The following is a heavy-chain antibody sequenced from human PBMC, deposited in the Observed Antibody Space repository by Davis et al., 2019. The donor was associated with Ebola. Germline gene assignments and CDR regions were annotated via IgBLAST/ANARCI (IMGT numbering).Heavy chain of an antibody. CDR2: ISYDGSSK. V-gene: IGHV3-30-3*01. CDR1: GYSISSGY. CDR3: AADRELLGRGLDY. J-gene: IGHJ4*02. Sequence: LSLTCIVSGYSISSGYYWGCVRQPPGQGLELVTVISYDGSSKYYADSVKGRFTISRDNSKNTLYLQMNTLRAEDTAVYYCAADRELLGRGLDYWGQGILVTVSS. D-gene: IGHD1-26*01.